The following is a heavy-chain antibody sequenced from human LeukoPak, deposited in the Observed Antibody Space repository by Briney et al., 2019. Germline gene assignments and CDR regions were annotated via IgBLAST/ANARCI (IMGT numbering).Heavy chain of an antibody. D-gene: IGHD2-2*01. Sequence: PSETLSLTCTVSGGSISSYYWSWIRQPPGKGLEWIGYIYYSGSTNYNPSLKSRVTISVDTSKNQFSLKLSSVTAADTAVYYCARVPLYCSSTSCYFDYWGQGTLVTVSS. J-gene: IGHJ4*02. CDR3: ARVPLYCSSTSCYFDY. V-gene: IGHV4-59*01. CDR1: GGSISSYY. CDR2: IYYSGST.